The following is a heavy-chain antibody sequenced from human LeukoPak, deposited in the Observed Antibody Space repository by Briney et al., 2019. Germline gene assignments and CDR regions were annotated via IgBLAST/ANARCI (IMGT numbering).Heavy chain of an antibody. J-gene: IGHJ4*02. D-gene: IGHD4-11*01. Sequence: GGSLRLSCAASGFTFSSYAMSWVRQAPGKGLEWVSAISGSGGSTYYADSVKGRFTISRDNSKNTLYLQMNSLRAEVTAVYYCAKGDYSTPRTGFDYWGQGTLVTVSS. CDR2: ISGSGGST. CDR1: GFTFSSYA. V-gene: IGHV3-23*01. CDR3: AKGDYSTPRTGFDY.